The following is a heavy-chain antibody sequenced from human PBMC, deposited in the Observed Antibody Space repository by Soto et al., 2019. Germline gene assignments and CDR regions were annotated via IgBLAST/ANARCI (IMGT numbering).Heavy chain of an antibody. Sequence: GGSLRLSCAASGFTFSSYGMHCVRQAPGKGLEWVAVISYDGSNKYYADSVKGRFTISRDNSKNTLYLQMNSLRAEDTAVYHCAKDATWEPNYYYYYGMDVWGQGTTVTVSS. CDR3: AKDATWEPNYYYYYGMDV. CDR1: GFTFSSYG. V-gene: IGHV3-30*18. D-gene: IGHD2-15*01. J-gene: IGHJ6*02. CDR2: ISYDGSNK.